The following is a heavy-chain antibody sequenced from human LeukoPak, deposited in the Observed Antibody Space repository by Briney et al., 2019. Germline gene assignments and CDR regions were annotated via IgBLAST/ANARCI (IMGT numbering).Heavy chain of an antibody. CDR2: IYPGDSDT. CDR1: GYTFTNYW. CDR3: ARRESSGSIDD. V-gene: IGHV5-51*01. D-gene: IGHD6-19*01. Sequence: GESLKISCKSSGYTFTNYWIGWVRQVPGKGLEWMGIIYPGDSDTRYSPSFEGQVTISADKSSSTAYLQWSSLKASDTAMYYCARRESSGSIDDWGQGTLVTVSP. J-gene: IGHJ4*02.